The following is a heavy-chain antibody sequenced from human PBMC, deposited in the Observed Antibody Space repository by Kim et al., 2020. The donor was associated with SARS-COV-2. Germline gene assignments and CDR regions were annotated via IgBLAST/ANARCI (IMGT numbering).Heavy chain of an antibody. Sequence: DSAKGRFTISRDNSKNTLYLQMNSLRPEDTAVYYCAKHLRTGSPIEAFDYWGQGTPVIVSS. J-gene: IGHJ4*02. D-gene: IGHD2-8*02. CDR3: AKHLRTGSPIEAFDY. V-gene: IGHV3-23*03.